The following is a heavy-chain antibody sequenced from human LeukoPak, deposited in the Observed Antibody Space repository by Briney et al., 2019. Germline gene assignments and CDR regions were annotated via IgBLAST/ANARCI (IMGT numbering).Heavy chain of an antibody. CDR2: ISSSSSYI. V-gene: IGHV3-21*01. D-gene: IGHD4-11*01. J-gene: IGHJ4*02. CDR1: GFTFSSYS. Sequence: GGSLRLSCAASGFTFSSYSMNWVRQAPGKGLEWVSSISSSSSYIYYADSVKGRFTISRDNAKNSLYLQMNSLRAEDTAVYYCARVGTVTTGFDYWGQGTPVTVSS. CDR3: ARVGTVTTGFDY.